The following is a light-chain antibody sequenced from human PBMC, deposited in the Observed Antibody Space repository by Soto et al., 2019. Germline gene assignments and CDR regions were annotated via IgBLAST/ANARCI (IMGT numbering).Light chain of an antibody. CDR1: SLVRCY. J-gene: IGKJ3*01. V-gene: IGKV3-11*01. CDR3: QQRSNWPRGIT. CDR2: DTS. Sequence: ELALTRSPPTIYLTRGERATPSSPASSLVRCYLSWYQQKPCQLPRLLIYDTSKRATGIPARFSGSGSGTDFTLTISSLEPEDFAVYYCQQRSNWPRGITLGPGTKVDIK.